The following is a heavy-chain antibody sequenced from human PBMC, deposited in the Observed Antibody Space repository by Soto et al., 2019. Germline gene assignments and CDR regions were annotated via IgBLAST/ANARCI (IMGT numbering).Heavy chain of an antibody. V-gene: IGHV3-30*03. CDR2: ISYDGSNK. Sequence: GESLKISCAASGFTFSSYGMHWVRQAPGKGLEWVAVISYDGSNKYYADSVKGRFTISRANSKNTLYLQMNSLRAEDMYVYYCETGGGGGWYAFDIWGQGTMVTVSS. D-gene: IGHD6-19*01. CDR3: ETGGGGGWYAFDI. J-gene: IGHJ3*02. CDR1: GFTFSSYG.